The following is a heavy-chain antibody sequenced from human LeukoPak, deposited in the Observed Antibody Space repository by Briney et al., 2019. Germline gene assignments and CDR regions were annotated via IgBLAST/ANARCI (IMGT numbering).Heavy chain of an antibody. V-gene: IGHV3-7*05. CDR2: INQDGSEI. D-gene: IGHD6-13*01. CDR1: GFISSTYW. J-gene: IGHJ4*02. CDR3: ARRGTSSSWAHFDY. Sequence: GGSLRLSCAASGFISSTYWLTWVRQAPGKGLEWVANINQDGSEIYYVDSVQGRFTISRDNVKNSLYLQMNSLGAEDTAVYYCARRGTSSSWAHFDYWGQGTLVTVSS.